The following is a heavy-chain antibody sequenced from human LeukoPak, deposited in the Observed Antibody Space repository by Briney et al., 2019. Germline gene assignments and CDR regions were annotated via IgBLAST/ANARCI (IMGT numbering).Heavy chain of an antibody. CDR2: INPSGGST. D-gene: IGHD3-22*01. J-gene: IGHJ4*02. Sequence: ASVTVSCKASGYTFTSYYMHWVRQAPGQGLEWMGIINPSGGSTSYAQKFQGRVTMTRDTSTSTVYMELSSLRSEDTAVYYCARDDDYYDSSGTFDYWGQGTLVTVSS. CDR3: ARDDDYYDSSGTFDY. CDR1: GYTFTSYY. V-gene: IGHV1-46*01.